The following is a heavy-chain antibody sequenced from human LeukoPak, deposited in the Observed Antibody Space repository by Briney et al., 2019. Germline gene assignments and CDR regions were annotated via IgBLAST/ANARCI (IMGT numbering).Heavy chain of an antibody. CDR2: IYYGGST. V-gene: IGHV4-39*07. Sequence: PSETLSLTCSVSGGSVSSTSYYWGWIRQPPGKGLEWIGTIYYGGSTYYNPSLKSRVTISVDTSKNQFSLKLSSVTAADTAVYYCARSWTRSTHLDYWGQGTLVTVSS. J-gene: IGHJ4*02. CDR1: GGSVSSTSYY. D-gene: IGHD3/OR15-3a*01. CDR3: ARSWTRSTHLDY.